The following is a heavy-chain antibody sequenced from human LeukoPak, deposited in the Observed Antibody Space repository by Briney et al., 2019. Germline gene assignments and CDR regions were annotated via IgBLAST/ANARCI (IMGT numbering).Heavy chain of an antibody. V-gene: IGHV4-59*01. D-gene: IGHD2-2*01. CDR2: IYYSGST. CDR1: GGSISSYY. Sequence: SETLSLTCTVSGGSISSYYWSWIRQPPRGGLEWIGYIYYSGSTNYNPSLKSRVTISVDTSKNQFSLKLSSVTAADTAVYYCASAYCSSTSCPIDYWGQGTLVTVSS. J-gene: IGHJ4*02. CDR3: ASAYCSSTSCPIDY.